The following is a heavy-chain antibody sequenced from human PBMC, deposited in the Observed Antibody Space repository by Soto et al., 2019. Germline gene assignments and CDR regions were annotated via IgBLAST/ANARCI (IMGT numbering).Heavy chain of an antibody. CDR2: ISYDGSNQ. Sequence: QVQLVESGGGVVQPWRSLRLSCAASGFTFSSYAIHWVRQAPGKGLEWVAVISYDGSNQYYADSVKGRFTISRDNSKNTLYLQMNSLRAEDTAVYYCARADYPTTSQLDYWGQGTLVTVSS. CDR1: GFTFSSYA. CDR3: ARADYPTTSQLDY. D-gene: IGHD1-1*01. J-gene: IGHJ4*02. V-gene: IGHV3-30-3*01.